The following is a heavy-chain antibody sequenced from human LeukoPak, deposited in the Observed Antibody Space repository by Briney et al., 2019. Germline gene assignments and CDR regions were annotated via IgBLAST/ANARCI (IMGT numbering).Heavy chain of an antibody. J-gene: IGHJ4*02. D-gene: IGHD3-22*01. CDR1: GGTFSSYA. V-gene: IGHV1-69*05. CDR2: IIPIFGTA. CDR3: ARALPPDYYDSSGYYLGGYFDY. Sequence: KVSCKASGGTFSSYAISWVRQAPGQGLEWMGGIIPIFGTANYAQKFQGRVTITTDESTSTAYMELSSLRSEDTAVYYCARALPPDYYDSSGYYLGGYFDYWGQGTLVTVSS.